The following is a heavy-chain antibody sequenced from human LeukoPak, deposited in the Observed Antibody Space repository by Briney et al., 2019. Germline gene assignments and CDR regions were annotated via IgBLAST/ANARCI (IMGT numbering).Heavy chain of an antibody. CDR3: AKIPKGGYFDY. D-gene: IGHD2-2*01. CDR1: GFTFNNYA. V-gene: IGHV3-23*01. J-gene: IGHJ4*02. Sequence: GGSLRLSCAASGFTFNNYAMNWVRQAPGRGLEWVSHISPSGDSTYYADSVKGRFTISRDSSKNTLSLQMNSLRAEDTAVYYCAKIPKGGYFDYWGQGALVTVSS. CDR2: ISPSGDST.